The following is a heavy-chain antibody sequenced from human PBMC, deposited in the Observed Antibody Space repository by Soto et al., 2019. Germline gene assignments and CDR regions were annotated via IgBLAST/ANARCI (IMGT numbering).Heavy chain of an antibody. V-gene: IGHV1-18*01. CDR1: GYTFSNYG. J-gene: IGHJ5*02. Sequence: ASVKVSCKXSGYTFSNYGITWVRQAPGQPLEWLGWISLYSDGTNYAQKFQGRVSMTTDTSTTTACMELRSLRSDDTAVYYCARVVPGAEAWFGPWGQGTLVTVSS. CDR3: ARVVPGAEAWFGP. D-gene: IGHD2-2*01. CDR2: ISLYSDGT.